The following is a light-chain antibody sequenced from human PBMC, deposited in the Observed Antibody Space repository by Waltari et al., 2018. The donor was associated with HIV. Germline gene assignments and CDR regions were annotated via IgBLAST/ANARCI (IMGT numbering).Light chain of an antibody. CDR2: WAS. CDR3: QQYYSTPLT. Sequence: DIVMTQSPDSLAVSLAERANINCKSSQSVFYNSNKKNYFAWYQQKPGQPPKMIIYWASNRESGVPDRFSGSGSGTDFTLTISSLQAEDVAVYYCQQYYSTPLTFGGGTKVEIK. V-gene: IGKV4-1*01. J-gene: IGKJ4*01. CDR1: QSVFYNSNKKNY.